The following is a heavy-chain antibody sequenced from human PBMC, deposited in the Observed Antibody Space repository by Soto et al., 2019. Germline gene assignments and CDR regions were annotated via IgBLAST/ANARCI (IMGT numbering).Heavy chain of an antibody. V-gene: IGHV1-69*01. CDR1: GGTFSSYA. Sequence: QVQLVQSGAEVKKPGSSVKVFCKASGGTFSSYAISWVRQAPGQGLEWMGGIIPIFGTANYAQKFQGRVTITADESTSTAYMELSSLRSEDTAVYYCASRLRSYGYRVSAYYYYGMDVWGQGTTVTVSS. J-gene: IGHJ6*02. CDR3: ASRLRSYGYRVSAYYYYGMDV. D-gene: IGHD5-18*01. CDR2: IIPIFGTA.